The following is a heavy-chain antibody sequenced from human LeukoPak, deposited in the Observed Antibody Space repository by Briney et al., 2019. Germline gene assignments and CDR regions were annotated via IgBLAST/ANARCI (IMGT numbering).Heavy chain of an antibody. CDR1: GFTFSSYS. CDR2: ISSSRSYI. Sequence: GGSLRLSCAASGFTFSSYSMNWVRQAPGKGLEWVSSISSSRSYIYYADSVKGRFTISRDNAKNSLYLQMNSLRAEDTAVYYCARAPPSAENFDYWGQGTLVTVSS. CDR3: ARAPPSAENFDY. V-gene: IGHV3-21*01. J-gene: IGHJ4*02. D-gene: IGHD1-14*01.